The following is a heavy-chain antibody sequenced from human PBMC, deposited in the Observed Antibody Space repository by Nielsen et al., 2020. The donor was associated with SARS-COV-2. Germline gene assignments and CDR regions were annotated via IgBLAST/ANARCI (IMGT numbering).Heavy chain of an antibody. CDR2: IGGNGRNI. J-gene: IGHJ6*02. Sequence: GESLKISCAASGFPFSSYEMNWVRQAPGKALEWLSYIGGNGRNIFYADSVKGRFTISRDNAENSLSLQMNSLRAEDTAVYYCARVLYDFWSGSPTRGYGVEVWGQGTTVTVSS. CDR3: ARVLYDFWSGSPTRGYGVEV. D-gene: IGHD3-3*01. CDR1: GFPFSSYE. V-gene: IGHV3-48*03.